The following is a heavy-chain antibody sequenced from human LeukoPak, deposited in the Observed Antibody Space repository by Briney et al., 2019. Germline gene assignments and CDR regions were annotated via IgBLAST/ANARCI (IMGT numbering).Heavy chain of an antibody. CDR1: GFTFSTYG. CDR2: ISGSGGST. D-gene: IGHD3-9*01. CDR3: AKDGGEYYDILTGYYPRLYYMDV. Sequence: GGSLRLSCVASGFTFSTYGMSWVRQAPGKGLEWVSAISGSGGSTYYADSVKGRFTISRDNSRNTLYLQMNSLRAEDTAVYYCAKDGGEYYDILTGYYPRLYYMDVWGKGTTVTISS. J-gene: IGHJ6*03. V-gene: IGHV3-23*01.